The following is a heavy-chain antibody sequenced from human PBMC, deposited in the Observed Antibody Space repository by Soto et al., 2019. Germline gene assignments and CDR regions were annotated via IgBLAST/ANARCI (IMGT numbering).Heavy chain of an antibody. CDR3: ASLGYCSSTSCYYFDY. D-gene: IGHD2-2*01. Sequence: QVQLVQSGAEVKKPVSSVKVSCKASGGTFSSYAISWVRQAPGQGLEWMGGIIPIFGTANYAQKFQGRVTITADESTSTAYMELSSLRSEDTAVYYCASLGYCSSTSCYYFDYWGQGTLVTVSS. CDR1: GGTFSSYA. J-gene: IGHJ4*02. V-gene: IGHV1-69*01. CDR2: IIPIFGTA.